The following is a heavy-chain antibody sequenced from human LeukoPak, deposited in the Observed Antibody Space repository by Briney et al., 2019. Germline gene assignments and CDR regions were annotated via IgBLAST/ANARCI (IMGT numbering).Heavy chain of an antibody. CDR3: ARDNDILTGSDAFDI. CDR2: ISYDGSNK. D-gene: IGHD3-9*01. V-gene: IGHV3-30-3*01. Sequence: GRSLRLSCAASGFTFSSYAMHWVRQAPGKGLEWVAVISYDGSNKYYADSVKGRFTISRDNSKNTLYLQMNSLRAEDTAVYYCARDNDILTGSDAFDIWGQGTTVTVSS. J-gene: IGHJ3*02. CDR1: GFTFSSYA.